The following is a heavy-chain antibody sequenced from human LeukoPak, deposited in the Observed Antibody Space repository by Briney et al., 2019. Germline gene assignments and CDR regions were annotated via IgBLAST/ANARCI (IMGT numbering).Heavy chain of an antibody. CDR3: AKERAGYSSSWYGEGFDY. D-gene: IGHD6-13*01. CDR2: ISYDGSNK. Sequence: GGSLRLSCAASGFTFSSYGMHWVRQAPGKGLEWVAVISYDGSNKYYADSVKGRFTISRDNSKNTLYLQMNSLRAEDTAVYYCAKERAGYSSSWYGEGFDYWGQGTLVTASS. CDR1: GFTFSSYG. V-gene: IGHV3-30*18. J-gene: IGHJ4*02.